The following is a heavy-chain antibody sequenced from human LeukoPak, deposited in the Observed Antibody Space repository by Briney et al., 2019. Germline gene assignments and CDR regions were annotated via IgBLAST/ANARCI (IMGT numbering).Heavy chain of an antibody. V-gene: IGHV1-46*01. CDR2: INPAGGTT. CDR1: RYTFTSYY. J-gene: IGHJ4*02. Sequence: GASVLVSCKASRYTFTSYYIHWVRQDPGQGLEWMGKINPAGGTTTYAQKFQGRVTMTRDTSTSTVYMDVGSLRSEDTAVYYCARGPNPYYFDYWGQGTLFTVSS. CDR3: ARGPNPYYFDY.